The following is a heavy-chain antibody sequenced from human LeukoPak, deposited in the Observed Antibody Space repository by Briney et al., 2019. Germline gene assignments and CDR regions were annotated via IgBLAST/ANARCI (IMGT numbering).Heavy chain of an antibody. Sequence: SETLSLTCTVSGGSISSYYWSWIRQPPGKGLEWIGYIYYSGSTNYNPSLKSQVTLSVDTSKNQFSLKLSSVTAADTAVYYCARWASGTGDYWGQGTLVTVSS. CDR3: ARWASGTGDY. CDR1: GGSISSYY. V-gene: IGHV4-59*01. D-gene: IGHD3-10*01. CDR2: IYYSGST. J-gene: IGHJ4*02.